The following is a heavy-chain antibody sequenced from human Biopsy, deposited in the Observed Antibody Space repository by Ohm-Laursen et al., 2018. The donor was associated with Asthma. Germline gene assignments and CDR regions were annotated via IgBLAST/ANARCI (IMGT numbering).Heavy chain of an antibody. D-gene: IGHD2-2*01. CDR3: ARGGYCTSPTCPWGRYATDV. CDR2: IKKDGSEK. Sequence: SLRLSCSVSGFTFSSYSMNWVRQAPGKGLEWVANIKKDGSEKYYVDSVKGRFTISRDNAKNSLYLHMNSLRAEDTAVYYCARGGYCTSPTCPWGRYATDVWGQGTTVTVSS. V-gene: IGHV3-7*01. J-gene: IGHJ6*02. CDR1: GFTFSSYS.